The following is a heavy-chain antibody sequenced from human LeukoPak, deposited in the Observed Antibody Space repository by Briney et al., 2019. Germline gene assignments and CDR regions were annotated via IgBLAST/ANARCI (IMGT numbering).Heavy chain of an antibody. CDR2: IYYSGST. Sequence: SETLSLTCTVSGGSISSYYWSWIRQPPGKGLEWIGYIYYSGSTNYNSSLKSRVSILVDTSKNQFSLKLSSVTAADTAVYYCAREGIAAAGIYYFDYWGQGTLVTVSS. CDR3: AREGIAAAGIYYFDY. CDR1: GGSISSYY. V-gene: IGHV4-59*01. J-gene: IGHJ4*02. D-gene: IGHD6-13*01.